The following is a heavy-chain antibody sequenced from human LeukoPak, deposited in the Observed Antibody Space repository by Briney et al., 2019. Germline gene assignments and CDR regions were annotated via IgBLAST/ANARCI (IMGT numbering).Heavy chain of an antibody. V-gene: IGHV1-69*05. CDR2: IIPIFGTA. D-gene: IGHD3-3*01. J-gene: IGHJ5*02. CDR1: GSTFSSYA. CDR3: ARGWFFGVVILSWFDP. Sequence: ASVKVSCKASGSTFSSYAISWVRQAPGQGLEWMGGIIPIFGTANYAQKFQGRVTITTDESTSTAYMELSSLRSEDTAVYYCARGWFFGVVILSWFDPWGQGTLVTVSS.